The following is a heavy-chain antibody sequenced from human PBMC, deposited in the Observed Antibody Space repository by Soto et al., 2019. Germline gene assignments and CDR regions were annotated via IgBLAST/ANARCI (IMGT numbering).Heavy chain of an antibody. Sequence: SETLSLTCAVCGGSISSSNWWSWVRQPPGKGLEWIGEIYHSGRTNYNPSLKSRVTISVDKSKNQFSLKLSSVTAADTAVYYCARAGTMVRELAVDYYYGMDVWGQGTTVTVSS. V-gene: IGHV4-4*02. CDR2: IYHSGRT. D-gene: IGHD3-10*01. CDR3: ARAGTMVRELAVDYYYGMDV. J-gene: IGHJ6*02. CDR1: GGSISSSNW.